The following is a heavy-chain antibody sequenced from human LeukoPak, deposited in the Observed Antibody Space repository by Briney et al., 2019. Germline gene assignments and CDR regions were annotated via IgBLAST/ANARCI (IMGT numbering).Heavy chain of an antibody. CDR3: TRTYYYDSSGSI. V-gene: IGHV3-49*04. J-gene: IGHJ6*02. Sequence: PGRSLRLSCTASGFTFGDYAMSWVRQAPGKGLERVGFIRSKAYGGTTEYAASVTGRFTISRDDSKSIVYLQMNSLKTEDTAVYYCTRTYYYDSSGSIWGQGTTVTVS. CDR1: GFTFGDYA. D-gene: IGHD3-22*01. CDR2: IRSKAYGGTT.